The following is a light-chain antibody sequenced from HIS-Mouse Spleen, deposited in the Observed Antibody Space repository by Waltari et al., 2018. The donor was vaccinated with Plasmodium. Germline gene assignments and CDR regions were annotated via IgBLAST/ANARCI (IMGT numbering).Light chain of an antibody. CDR2: EVS. CDR1: SSDVDGYHY. V-gene: IGLV2-8*01. CDR3: RSYAGSSNCV. J-gene: IGLJ2*01. Sequence: QSALTQPPSASGSPRQSVTIPCTGTSSDVDGYHYVSCYQQHPDKAPNLMNSEVSKRPSGVPDRLSGYKAGHAASLTVSGRLAEDVADYYRRSYAGSSNCVFRGGTMLTFL.